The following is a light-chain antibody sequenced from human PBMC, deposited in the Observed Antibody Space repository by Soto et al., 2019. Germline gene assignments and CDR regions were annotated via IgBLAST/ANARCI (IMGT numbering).Light chain of an antibody. V-gene: IGKV2D-29*02. CDR1: QSLLHSNGYNY. J-gene: IGKJ5*01. Sequence: DIVMTQSRLSLPVTPGEPASISCRCSQSLLHSNGYNYLDWYLQKPGQSPQLLIYEVSTRVSGAPDRFSGSGSGTDFTLEISRVETDDVGIYYCMQSTQLPPTFGQGTRLEIK. CDR3: MQSTQLPPT. CDR2: EVS.